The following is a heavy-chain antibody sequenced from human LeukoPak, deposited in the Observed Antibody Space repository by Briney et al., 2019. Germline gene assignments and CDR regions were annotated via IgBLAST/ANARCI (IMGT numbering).Heavy chain of an antibody. CDR2: IRYDGSNK. V-gene: IGHV3-30*02. Sequence: GGSLRLSCAASGFTFSSYGMHWVRQAPGKGLEWVAFIRYDGSNKYYADSEKGRFTISRDNSKNTLYLQMNSLRAEDTAVYYCAKDYYDSSGHTDYYFDYWGQGTLVTVSS. CDR1: GFTFSSYG. CDR3: AKDYYDSSGHTDYYFDY. D-gene: IGHD3-22*01. J-gene: IGHJ4*02.